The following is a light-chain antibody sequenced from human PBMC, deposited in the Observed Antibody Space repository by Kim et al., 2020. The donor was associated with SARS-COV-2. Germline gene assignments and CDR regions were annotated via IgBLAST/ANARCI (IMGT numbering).Light chain of an antibody. J-gene: IGKJ2*01. V-gene: IGKV1-27*01. CDR2: AAS. CDR3: QKYNSSPYT. CDR1: QGIRNH. Sequence: DIQMTQSPPSLSASVGDRVTITCRASQGIRNHLAWYQQKPGKVPKVLIYAASTLQSGVPSRFSGSGSGTDFTLTITSLHPEDVATYYCQKYNSSPYTFGQGTKLEI.